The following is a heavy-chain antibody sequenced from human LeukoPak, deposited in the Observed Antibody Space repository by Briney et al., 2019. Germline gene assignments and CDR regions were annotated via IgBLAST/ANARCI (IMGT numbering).Heavy chain of an antibody. J-gene: IGHJ4*02. Sequence: SQTLSLTCAVSGSSISSGGYSWSWIRQPPGKGLEWIGYIYHSGSTYYNPSLKSRVTISVDRSKNQFSLKLSSVTAADTAVYYCARVRYCSSTSCYAERGYFDYWGQGTLVTVSS. V-gene: IGHV4-30-2*01. CDR2: IYHSGST. D-gene: IGHD2-2*01. CDR1: GSSISSGGYS. CDR3: ARVRYCSSTSCYAERGYFDY.